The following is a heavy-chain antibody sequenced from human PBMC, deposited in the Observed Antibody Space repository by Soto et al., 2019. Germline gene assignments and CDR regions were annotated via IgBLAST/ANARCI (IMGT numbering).Heavy chain of an antibody. CDR1: GFTFSSYG. Sequence: GGSLRLSCAASGFTFSSYGMHWVRQAPGKELEWVAVISYDGSNKYYADSVKGRFTISRDNSKNTLYLQMNSLRAEDTAVYYCAKDFVGDIYGSGSYLFDYWGQGTLVTVSS. CDR3: AKDFVGDIYGSGSYLFDY. V-gene: IGHV3-30*18. J-gene: IGHJ4*02. D-gene: IGHD3-10*01. CDR2: ISYDGSNK.